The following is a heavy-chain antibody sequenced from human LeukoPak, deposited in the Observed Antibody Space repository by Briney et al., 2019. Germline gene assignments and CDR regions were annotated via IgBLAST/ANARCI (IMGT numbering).Heavy chain of an antibody. J-gene: IGHJ4*02. D-gene: IGHD6-19*01. CDR2: ISSDTKNV. V-gene: IGHV3-30*04. CDR3: SGQRDSSGWFIGY. CDR1: GFTFRNYA. Sequence: GGSLRLSCAASGFTFRNYAMHWVRQAPGKGLDWVAVISSDTKNVHYADSVKGRFTISRDNSKNTLYLQMNSLRDEDTALYYCSGQRDSSGWFIGYWGQGTLVTVSS.